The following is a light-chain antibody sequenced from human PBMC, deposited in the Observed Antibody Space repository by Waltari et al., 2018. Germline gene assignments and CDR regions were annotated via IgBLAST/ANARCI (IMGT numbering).Light chain of an antibody. CDR2: RAF. Sequence: DIQLTQSPSTLSASVGYRITITCRASQINYSWLAWYQQKPEKAPKILIYRAFSLESGVPSRFSGSGSGTEFTLTISSLQPDDLATYYCQQYNSYSPVTFGGGTKVEIK. CDR1: QINYSW. CDR3: QQYNSYSPVT. V-gene: IGKV1-5*03. J-gene: IGKJ4*01.